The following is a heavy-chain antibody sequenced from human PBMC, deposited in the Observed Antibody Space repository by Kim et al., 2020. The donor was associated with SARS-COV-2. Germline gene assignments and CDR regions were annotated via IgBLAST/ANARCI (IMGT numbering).Heavy chain of an antibody. CDR2: IYYSGST. V-gene: IGHV4-39*07. J-gene: IGHJ6*02. D-gene: IGHD6-19*01. CDR1: GGSISSSSYY. Sequence: SETLSLTCTVSGGSISSSSYYWGWIRQPPGKGLEWIGSIYYSGSTYYNPSLKSRVTISVDTSKNQFSLKLSSVTAADTAVYYCARVSGKEWLVALVMDVWGQGTTVTVSS. CDR3: ARVSGKEWLVALVMDV.